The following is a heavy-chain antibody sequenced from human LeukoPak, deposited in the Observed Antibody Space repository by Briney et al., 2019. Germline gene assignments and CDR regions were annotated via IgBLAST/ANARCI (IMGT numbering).Heavy chain of an antibody. CDR3: ARGYSSGSRIDY. V-gene: IGHV3-74*01. CDR1: GFTFRSYW. Sequence: GGSPRLSCAASGFTFRSYWMHWVRQAPGKGLVWVSRINSDGSSTTYADSVKGRITISRDNAKNTVYLQMKSLRAEDTAVYYCARGYSSGSRIDYWGQGTLVTVSS. J-gene: IGHJ4*02. D-gene: IGHD6-25*01. CDR2: INSDGSST.